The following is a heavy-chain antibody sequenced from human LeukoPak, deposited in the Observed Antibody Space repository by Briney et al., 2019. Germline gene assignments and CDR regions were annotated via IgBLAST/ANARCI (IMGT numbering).Heavy chain of an antibody. D-gene: IGHD6-6*01. V-gene: IGHV4-59*01. CDR2: RHYSGST. J-gene: IGHJ4*02. Sequence: PSETLSLTCTVPGGSISSYYWSWIRQPPGKGLEWIGYRHYSGSTNYNPSLKSRVTISEDTSKNQFSLKLSSVTAADTAVYYCTRDYSSSYYFDTWGQGTLVTVSP. CDR1: GGSISSYY. CDR3: TRDYSSSYYFDT.